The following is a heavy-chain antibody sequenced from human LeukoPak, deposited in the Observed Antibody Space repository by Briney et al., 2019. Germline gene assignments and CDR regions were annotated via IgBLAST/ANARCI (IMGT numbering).Heavy chain of an antibody. D-gene: IGHD5-18*01. J-gene: IGHJ4*02. Sequence: GGSLRLSCAASGFTFNSYWMNWVRQAPGKGLEWVATIKQDGSEKYYVDSVKGRFTISRDNAKNSLYLQMNSLRAEDTAVYYCARDHGYSYGGEIRDYWGQGTLVTVSS. V-gene: IGHV3-7*01. CDR3: ARDHGYSYGGEIRDY. CDR2: IKQDGSEK. CDR1: GFTFNSYW.